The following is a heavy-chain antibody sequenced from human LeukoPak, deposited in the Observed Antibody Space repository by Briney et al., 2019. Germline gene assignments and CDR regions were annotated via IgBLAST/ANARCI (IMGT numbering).Heavy chain of an antibody. V-gene: IGHV3-53*01. Sequence: GGSLRHSCAASGFIVSNRYMTWVRQAPGKGLEWVALIYSGGTTYYADSVRGRFTISRDNSKNTLYLQMNSLRAEDTAVYYCARRAGGYSHPYDYWGQGILVTVSS. CDR2: IYSGGTT. CDR1: GFIVSNRY. CDR3: ARRAGGYSHPYDY. J-gene: IGHJ4*02. D-gene: IGHD4-23*01.